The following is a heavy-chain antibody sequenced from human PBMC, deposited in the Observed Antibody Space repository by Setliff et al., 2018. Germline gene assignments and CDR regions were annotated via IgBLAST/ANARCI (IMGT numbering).Heavy chain of an antibody. V-gene: IGHV4-34*01. CDR3: ASLGMTTMMDWYFDL. CDR2: INHSGST. Sequence: KPSETLSLTCAVYGGSFSGYYWSWIRQPPGKGLEWIGEINHSGSTNYNPSLKSRVTISIDTSKNQFSLKLSSVTAADTAVYYCASLGMTTMMDWYFDLWGRVTLVTVSS. D-gene: IGHD4-4*01. J-gene: IGHJ2*01. CDR1: GGSFSGYY.